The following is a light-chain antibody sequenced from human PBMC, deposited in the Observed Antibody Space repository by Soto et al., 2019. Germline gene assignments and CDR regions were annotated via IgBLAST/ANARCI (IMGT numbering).Light chain of an antibody. V-gene: IGKV3-20*01. CDR2: GAS. Sequence: EIVLTHSPGTLSLSPCERATLSFSASQSVSRSHLAWFQQKPGQAPRLLIYGASNRATGIPDRFTGSGSGTDFTLTISRLEPEDFAVYYCQQYVSSPWAFGQGTKVDIK. CDR1: QSVSRSH. CDR3: QQYVSSPWA. J-gene: IGKJ1*01.